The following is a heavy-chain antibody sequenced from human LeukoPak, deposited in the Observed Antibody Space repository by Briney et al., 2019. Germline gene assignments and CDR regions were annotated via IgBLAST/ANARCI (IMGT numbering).Heavy chain of an antibody. Sequence: PGGSLRLSCAASGFTFSSYAMSWVCQAPGKGLEWVSAISGSGGSTYYADSVKGRFTISRDNSKNTLYLQMNSLRAEDTAVYYCAKELWFGELLSYDAFDIWGQGTMVTVSS. CDR2: ISGSGGST. CDR3: AKELWFGELLSYDAFDI. D-gene: IGHD3-10*01. J-gene: IGHJ3*02. CDR1: GFTFSSYA. V-gene: IGHV3-23*01.